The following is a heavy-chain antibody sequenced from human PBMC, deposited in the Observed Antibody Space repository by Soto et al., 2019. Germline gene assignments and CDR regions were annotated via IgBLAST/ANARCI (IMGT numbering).Heavy chain of an antibody. CDR2: INSDGSST. CDR3: ARDHSGDYQYYYYYYYMDV. V-gene: IGHV3-74*01. J-gene: IGHJ6*03. D-gene: IGHD4-17*01. Sequence: EVQLVESGGGLVQPGGSLRLSCAASGFTFRSYWMHWVRQAPGKGLVWVSRINSDGSSTSYADSVKGRFTISRDNAKNTLYLQINSLRAEHTAVYYCARDHSGDYQYYYYYYYMDVWGKGTTVTVSS. CDR1: GFTFRSYW.